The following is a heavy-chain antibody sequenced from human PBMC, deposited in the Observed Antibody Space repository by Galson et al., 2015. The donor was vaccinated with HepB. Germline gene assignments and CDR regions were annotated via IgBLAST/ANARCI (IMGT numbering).Heavy chain of an antibody. J-gene: IGHJ6*03. D-gene: IGHD5-18*01. Sequence: SVKVSCKASGYTFTGYYMHWVRQAPGQGLEWMGWINPNSGGTNYAQKLQGRVTMTRDTSISTAYMELSRLRSDDTAVYYCARAVLEGMGYSYGPPTYYMDVWGKGTTVTVSS. CDR3: ARAVLEGMGYSYGPPTYYMDV. CDR1: GYTFTGYY. CDR2: INPNSGGT. V-gene: IGHV1-2*02.